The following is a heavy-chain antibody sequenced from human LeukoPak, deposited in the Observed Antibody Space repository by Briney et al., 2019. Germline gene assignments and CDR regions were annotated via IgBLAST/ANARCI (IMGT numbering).Heavy chain of an antibody. CDR3: ARDIQQWPNNWFDP. Sequence: GGSLRLSCAASGFTFSSYGMHWVRQAPGKGLEWVAVIWYDGSNEYYADSVKGRFTISRDNSKNTLYLQMHSLRAEDTAVYYCARDIQQWPNNWFDPWGQGTLVTVSS. D-gene: IGHD6-19*01. CDR1: GFTFSSYG. V-gene: IGHV3-33*01. CDR2: IWYDGSNE. J-gene: IGHJ5*02.